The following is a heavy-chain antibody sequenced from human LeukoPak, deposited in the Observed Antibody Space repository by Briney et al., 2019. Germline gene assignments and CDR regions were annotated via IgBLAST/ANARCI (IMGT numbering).Heavy chain of an antibody. D-gene: IGHD2-15*01. Sequence: PGGSLRLSCAASGFTFSTYSMNWVRQAPGKGLEWASYIISSSGTIYYADSVKGRFAISRDNAKNSLYLQMNSLRAEDTAVYYCARDVSSAGGLFDFGGQGTPVTVSS. CDR1: GFTFSTYS. V-gene: IGHV3-48*01. CDR3: ARDVSSAGGLFDF. CDR2: IISSSGTI. J-gene: IGHJ4*02.